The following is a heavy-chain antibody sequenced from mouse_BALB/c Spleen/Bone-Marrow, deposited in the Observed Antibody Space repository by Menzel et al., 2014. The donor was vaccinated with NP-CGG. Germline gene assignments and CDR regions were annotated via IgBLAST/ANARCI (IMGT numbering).Heavy chain of an antibody. Sequence: VHLVESGSGLVAPSQSLSIPCTVSGFSLTSYDISWIRQPPGKGLEWLGVIWTGGGTNYNSAFMSRLSISKDNSKSQVFLKMNSLQTDDTAIYYCVRDYYGSYFDVWGAGTTVTVSS. CDR2: IWTGGGT. D-gene: IGHD1-1*01. V-gene: IGHV2-9-2*01. CDR1: GFSLTSYD. J-gene: IGHJ1*01. CDR3: VRDYYGSYFDV.